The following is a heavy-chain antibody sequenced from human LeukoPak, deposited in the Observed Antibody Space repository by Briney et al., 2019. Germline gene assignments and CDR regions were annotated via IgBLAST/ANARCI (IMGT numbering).Heavy chain of an antibody. CDR1: GFTFSDHY. CDR2: TRNKANSYTT. V-gene: IGHV3-72*01. D-gene: IGHD3-22*01. Sequence: PGGSLRLSCAASGFTFSDHYMDWVRQAPGKGLEWVGRTRNKANSYTTEYAASGKGRVTISRDDSKNSLYLQMNSLKTEDTAVYYCARDLDYYDDSGYQTYYFDYWGQGTLVTVSS. CDR3: ARDLDYYDDSGYQTYYFDY. J-gene: IGHJ4*02.